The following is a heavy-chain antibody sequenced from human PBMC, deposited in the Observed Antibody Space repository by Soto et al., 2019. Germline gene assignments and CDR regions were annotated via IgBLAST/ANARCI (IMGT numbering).Heavy chain of an antibody. CDR1: GGSISSGDYY. CDR3: ASGYSYGAQIDY. CDR2: IYYSGST. J-gene: IGHJ4*02. Sequence: SETLSLTCTVSGGSISSGDYYWSWIRQPPGKGLEWIGYIYYSGSTYYNPSLKSRVTISVDTSKNQFSLKLSSVTAADTAVYYCASGYSYGAQIDYWGQGTLVTVSS. V-gene: IGHV4-30-4*01. D-gene: IGHD5-18*01.